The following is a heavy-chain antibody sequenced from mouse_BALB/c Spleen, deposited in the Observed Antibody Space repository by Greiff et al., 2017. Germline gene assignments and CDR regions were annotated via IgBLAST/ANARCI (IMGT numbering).Heavy chain of an antibody. Sequence: EVQLVESGGDLVKPGGSLKLSCAASGFTFSSYGMSWVRQTPDKRLEWVATISSGGSYTYYPDSVKGRFTISRDNAKNTLYLQMSSLKSEDTAMYYCARRGGNSYAMDYWGQGTSVTVSS. CDR2: ISSGGSYT. V-gene: IGHV5-6*01. D-gene: IGHD2-1*01. J-gene: IGHJ4*01. CDR1: GFTFSSYG. CDR3: ARRGGNSYAMDY.